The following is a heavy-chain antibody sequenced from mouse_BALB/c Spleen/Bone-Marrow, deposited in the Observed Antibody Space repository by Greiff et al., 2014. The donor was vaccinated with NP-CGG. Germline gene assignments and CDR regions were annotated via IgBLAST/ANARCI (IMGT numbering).Heavy chain of an antibody. CDR1: GYSFTGYC. V-gene: IGHV1S34*01. CDR2: ISCYNGAT. J-gene: IGHJ2*01. D-gene: IGHD1-1*01. CDR3: AKGCYGSTFYFDY. Sequence: LVKTGASVKIPCKASGYSFTGYCIHWVKQSHGKSLEWIGYISCYNGATSYNQKFKGKATFTVDTSSSTAYMQSNILTAEDSAVYYCAKGCYGSTFYFDYWGQGTTLTVSS.